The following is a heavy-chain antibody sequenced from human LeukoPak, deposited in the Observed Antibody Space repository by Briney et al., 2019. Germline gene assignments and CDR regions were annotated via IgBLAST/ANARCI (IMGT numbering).Heavy chain of an antibody. CDR2: ISYDGSNK. Sequence: GRSLRLSCAASGFTFSSYAMHWVRQAPGKGLEWVAVISYDGSNKYYADSVKGRFTISRDNSKNTLYLQMNSLRAEDTAVYCCARDGAPYVDITADFDYWGQGTLVTVSS. CDR1: GFTFSSYA. CDR3: ARDGAPYVDITADFDY. V-gene: IGHV3-30-3*01. D-gene: IGHD5-12*01. J-gene: IGHJ4*02.